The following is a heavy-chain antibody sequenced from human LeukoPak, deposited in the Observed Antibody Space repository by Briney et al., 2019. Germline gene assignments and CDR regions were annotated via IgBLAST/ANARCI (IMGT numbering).Heavy chain of an antibody. CDR2: INAGNGNT. CDR3: ARVRSSSWRHYFDY. CDR1: GYTFTSYV. V-gene: IGHV1-3*01. Sequence: ASVKVSCKASGYTFTSYVMHWVRQAPGQRLEWMGWINAGNGNTKYSQKFQGRVTITRDTSASTAYMELSSLRSEDTAVYYCARVRSSSWRHYFDYWGQGTLVTVSS. J-gene: IGHJ4*02. D-gene: IGHD6-13*01.